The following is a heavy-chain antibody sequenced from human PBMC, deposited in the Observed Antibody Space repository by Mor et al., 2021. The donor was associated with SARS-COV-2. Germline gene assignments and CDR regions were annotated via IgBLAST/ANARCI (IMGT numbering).Heavy chain of an antibody. D-gene: IGHD3-22*01. Sequence: GKGLEWVGRIKSKTDGGTTDYAAPVKGRFTISRDDSKNTLYLQMNSLKTEDTAVYYCTTVEGSDYYDSSGYYYVVDYWGQGTL. CDR2: IKSKTDGGTT. J-gene: IGHJ4*02. CDR3: TTVEGSDYYDSSGYYYVVDY. V-gene: IGHV3-15*07.